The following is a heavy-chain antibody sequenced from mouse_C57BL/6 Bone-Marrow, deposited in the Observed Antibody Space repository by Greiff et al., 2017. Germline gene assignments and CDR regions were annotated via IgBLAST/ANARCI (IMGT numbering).Heavy chain of an antibody. Sequence: QVQLQQPGAELVKPGASVKMSCKASGYTFTSYWLTWVKQRPGQGLEWIGDIYPGSGSTNYNEKFKSKATITVDTSSSTADMQLSSLTSEGSAVYYCARPYYSNYWYFDVWGTGTTVTVSS. CDR1: GYTFTSYW. CDR3: ARPYYSNYWYFDV. V-gene: IGHV1-55*01. D-gene: IGHD2-5*01. CDR2: IYPGSGST. J-gene: IGHJ1*03.